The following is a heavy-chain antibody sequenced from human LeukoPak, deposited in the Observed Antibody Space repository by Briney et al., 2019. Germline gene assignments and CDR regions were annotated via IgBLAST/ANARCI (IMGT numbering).Heavy chain of an antibody. CDR3: ARAQRNYYYDSSGYLDY. Sequence: GASVKVSCKASGYNFTGYYMHWVRQAPGQAPEWMGWINPNSGGTNYAQKFQGRVTMTRDTSISTAYMELSRLRSDDTAVYYCARAQRNYYYDSSGYLDYWGQGTLVTVSS. CDR1: GYNFTGYY. D-gene: IGHD3-22*01. J-gene: IGHJ4*02. CDR2: INPNSGGT. V-gene: IGHV1-2*02.